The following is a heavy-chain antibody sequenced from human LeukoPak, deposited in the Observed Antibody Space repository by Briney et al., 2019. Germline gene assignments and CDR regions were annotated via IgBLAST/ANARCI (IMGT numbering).Heavy chain of an antibody. V-gene: IGHV3-53*01. CDR3: ARAPSGWYFDS. D-gene: IGHD6-19*01. J-gene: IGHJ4*02. CDR1: GFTVSSAY. CDR2: IYSDGNT. Sequence: GGSLKLSCAASGFTVSSAYISWVRQAPGKGLEWLSAIYSDGNTYYADSVKGRFTIFRGNSKNMLYLQMNSLRADDTAVYYCARAPSGWYFDSWGQGTLVTVSS.